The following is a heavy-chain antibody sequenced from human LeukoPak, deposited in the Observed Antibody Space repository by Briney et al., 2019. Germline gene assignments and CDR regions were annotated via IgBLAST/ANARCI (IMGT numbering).Heavy chain of an antibody. D-gene: IGHD3-22*01. CDR3: ARYDSSGYYYVQYFQH. J-gene: IGHJ1*01. Sequence: SETLSLTCAVYGGSFSGYYWSWIRQPPGKGLEWIGEINHSGSTNYNPSLKSRVTIPVDTSKNQFSLKLSSVTAADTAVYYCARYDSSGYYYVQYFQHWGQGTLVTVSS. CDR1: GGSFSGYY. V-gene: IGHV4-34*01. CDR2: INHSGST.